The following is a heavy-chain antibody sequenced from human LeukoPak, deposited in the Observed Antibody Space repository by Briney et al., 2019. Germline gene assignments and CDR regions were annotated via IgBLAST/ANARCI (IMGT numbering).Heavy chain of an antibody. Sequence: QSGGSLRLSCTASGFTFGDYAMSWVRQAPGKGLEWVGFIRSRTYGGTTEYAASVKGRFTISRDDSKSIAYLQMNSLKTEDTAVYYCTRDRKVRGAPFDYWGQGTLVTVPS. CDR2: IRSRTYGGTT. V-gene: IGHV3-49*04. J-gene: IGHJ4*02. D-gene: IGHD3-10*01. CDR3: TRDRKVRGAPFDY. CDR1: GFTFGDYA.